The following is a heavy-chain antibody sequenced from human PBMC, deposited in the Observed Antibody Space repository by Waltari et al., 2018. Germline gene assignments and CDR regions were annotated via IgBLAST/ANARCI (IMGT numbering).Heavy chain of an antibody. D-gene: IGHD6-13*01. CDR1: GFHFSSYS. CDR3: ARGAAAGRGRDY. V-gene: IGHV3-21*01. Sequence: EVQLVESGGGLVKPGGSLRLSCAAPGFHFSSYSMNWVRQAPGKGLEWVSSVSSSSGYIYYAESVKGRFTISRDNAKDSLYLQMNSLRAEDTAVYYCARGAAAGRGRDYWGQGTLVTVSS. J-gene: IGHJ4*02. CDR2: VSSSSGYI.